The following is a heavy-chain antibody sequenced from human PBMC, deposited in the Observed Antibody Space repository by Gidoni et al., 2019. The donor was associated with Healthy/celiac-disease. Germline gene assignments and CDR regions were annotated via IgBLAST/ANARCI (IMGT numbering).Heavy chain of an antibody. CDR3: ARDLEIDFGVVIL. CDR2: INPNSGGT. D-gene: IGHD3-3*01. V-gene: IGHV1-2*02. Sequence: QVQLVQSGAEVKKPGAPVKVSCKASGHTFTGYYMHWVRQAPGQGFEWMGWINPNSGGTNYAQKFQGRVTMTRDTSISTAYMELSRLRSDDTAVYYCARDLEIDFGVVILWGQGTLVTVSS. J-gene: IGHJ4*02. CDR1: GHTFTGYY.